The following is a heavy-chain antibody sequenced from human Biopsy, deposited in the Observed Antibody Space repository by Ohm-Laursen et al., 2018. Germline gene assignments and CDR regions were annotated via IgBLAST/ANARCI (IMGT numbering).Heavy chain of an antibody. J-gene: IGHJ5*02. CDR2: MWSDGINK. CDR1: GFAFSYYG. V-gene: IGHV3-33*01. CDR3: ARDDDTTGHYMILNH. Sequence: SLRLSCPALGFAFSYYGLHWVRQAPGKGMQWVAVMWSDGINKNYADSVKGRFTVSRDNSNNVLYLQMSSLRDEDSAVYYCARDDDTTGHYMILNHWGQGTLVTVSS. D-gene: IGHD3-9*01.